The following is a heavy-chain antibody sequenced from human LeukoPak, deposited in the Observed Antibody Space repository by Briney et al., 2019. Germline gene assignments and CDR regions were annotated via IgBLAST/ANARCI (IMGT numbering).Heavy chain of an antibody. CDR2: IYTSGST. J-gene: IGHJ4*02. CDR3: ARQVRDSSPGLYFDY. CDR1: GASISSYY. D-gene: IGHD3-22*01. V-gene: IGHV4-4*07. Sequence: SETLSLTCTVSGASISSYYWSWIRQPAGKGLEWIGHIYTSGSTNYNPSLKSRVTMSVDTSKNQFSLKLSSVTAADTAVYYCARQVRDSSPGLYFDYWGQGTLVTVSS.